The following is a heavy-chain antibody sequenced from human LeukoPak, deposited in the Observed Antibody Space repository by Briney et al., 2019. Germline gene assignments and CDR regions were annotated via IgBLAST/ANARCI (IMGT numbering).Heavy chain of an antibody. Sequence: GGSLRLSCSASGFTFGDHAMSWVRQAPGKGLEWVCFIRSKGYGETTEYAASVEGRFSLSRDDSKSFVYLQMSSLKTEDTAVYYCTRVRSGNDFDYWGQGTLVTVSS. J-gene: IGHJ4*02. D-gene: IGHD3-10*01. CDR3: TRVRSGNDFDY. V-gene: IGHV3-49*04. CDR1: GFTFGDHA. CDR2: IRSKGYGETT.